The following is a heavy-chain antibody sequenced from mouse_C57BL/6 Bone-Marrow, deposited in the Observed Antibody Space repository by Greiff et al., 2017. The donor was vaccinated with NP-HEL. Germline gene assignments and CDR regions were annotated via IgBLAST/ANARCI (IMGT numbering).Heavy chain of an antibody. CDR2: IRNKANGYTT. D-gene: IGHD2-3*01. J-gene: IGHJ1*03. Sequence: EVQLVESGGGLVQPGGSLSLSCAASGFTFTDYYMSWVRQPPGKALEWLGSIRNKANGYTTEYSASVKGRFTISRDNSQSILYLQMNALRAEDSATYYCARYPDGYPPYWYFDVWGTGTTVTVSS. CDR1: GFTFTDYY. CDR3: ARYPDGYPPYWYFDV. V-gene: IGHV7-3*01.